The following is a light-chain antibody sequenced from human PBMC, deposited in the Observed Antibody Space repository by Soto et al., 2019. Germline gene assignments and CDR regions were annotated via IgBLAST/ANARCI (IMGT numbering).Light chain of an antibody. V-gene: IGKV3-20*01. CDR1: QSVSNNY. Sequence: EIVLTQSPGTLSLSPGERVTLSCRASQSVSNNYLAWYQQKPGQAPRLLIYGASNRATGIPDRFSGSGSGTEFPLTISRLEPEDFAVYDCQQYGSSGTFGQGTKVDIK. CDR2: GAS. J-gene: IGKJ1*01. CDR3: QQYGSSGT.